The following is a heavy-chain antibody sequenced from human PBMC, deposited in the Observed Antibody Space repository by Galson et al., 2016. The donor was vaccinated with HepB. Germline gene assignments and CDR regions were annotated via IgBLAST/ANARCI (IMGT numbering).Heavy chain of an antibody. V-gene: IGHV3-30*18. D-gene: IGHD3-10*01. CDR1: GFIFNSYG. Sequence: LRLSCAASGFIFNSYGMHWVRQAPGKGLEWVAVISYDGSNKYYADSVKGRFTISRDNSKNTLYLQMNSLRAEDTALYYCAKDHGYFGSGSHHYWGQGTLVTVSS. J-gene: IGHJ4*02. CDR2: ISYDGSNK. CDR3: AKDHGYFGSGSHHY.